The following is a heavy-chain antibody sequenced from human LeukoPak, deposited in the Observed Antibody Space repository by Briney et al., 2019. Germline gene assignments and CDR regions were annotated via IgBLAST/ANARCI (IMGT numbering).Heavy chain of an antibody. J-gene: IGHJ4*02. CDR2: IYHSGST. Sequence: SETLSLTCAVSGYSDSRGYYWGWIRQRPRKGLEWIGSIYHSGSTYYNPSLKSRVTISVDTSKNQFSLKLSSVTAADTAVYYCARSLGSFDYWGQGTLVTVSS. V-gene: IGHV4-38-2*01. CDR1: GYSDSRGYY. D-gene: IGHD7-27*01. CDR3: ARSLGSFDY.